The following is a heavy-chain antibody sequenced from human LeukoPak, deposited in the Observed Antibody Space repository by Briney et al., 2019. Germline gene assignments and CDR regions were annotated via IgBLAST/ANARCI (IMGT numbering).Heavy chain of an antibody. V-gene: IGHV4-4*07. Sequence: SETLSLTCTVSGGSISSYYWSWIRQPAGKGLEWIGRIYTSGSTNYNPSLKSRVTISVDTSKNQFSLKLSSVTAADTAVYYCARLRFSGYYDFWSGYPDWFDPWGQGTLVTVSS. D-gene: IGHD3-3*01. CDR2: IYTSGST. CDR3: ARLRFSGYYDFWSGYPDWFDP. J-gene: IGHJ5*02. CDR1: GGSISSYY.